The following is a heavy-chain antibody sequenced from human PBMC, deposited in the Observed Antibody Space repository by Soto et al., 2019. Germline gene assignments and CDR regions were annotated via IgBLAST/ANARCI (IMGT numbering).Heavy chain of an antibody. V-gene: IGHV4-31*03. J-gene: IGHJ3*01. CDR2: IHYSEST. D-gene: IGHD3-16*01. Sequence: QVQLQESGPGLVKPSQTLSLTCTVSGDSISSGGYYWTWIRQHPGKGLEWIAYIHYSESTYYNPSLKSRVVVSMDTSKNQFSLRLSSVTAADTAVYYCTRGAWGYAFDVWGQGIMVTVSS. CDR3: TRGAWGYAFDV. CDR1: GDSISSGGYY.